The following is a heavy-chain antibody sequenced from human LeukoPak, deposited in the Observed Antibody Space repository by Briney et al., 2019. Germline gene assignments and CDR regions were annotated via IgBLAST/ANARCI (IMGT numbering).Heavy chain of an antibody. D-gene: IGHD6-6*01. J-gene: IGHJ4*02. CDR1: GLIFSSHG. Sequence: GGSLRLSCAASGLIFSSHGFHWVRQPPGKGLEWVAVISYDGSNKYYADSVKGRFTISRDNSKNTLYLQMNSLRAEDTAVYYCAKDSSSSDYFDYWGQGTLVTVSS. CDR2: ISYDGSNK. CDR3: AKDSSSSDYFDY. V-gene: IGHV3-30*18.